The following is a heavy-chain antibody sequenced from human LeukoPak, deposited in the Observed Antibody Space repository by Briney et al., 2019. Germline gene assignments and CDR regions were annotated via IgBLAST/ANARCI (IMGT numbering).Heavy chain of an antibody. CDR1: GGTFSSYA. D-gene: IGHD4-23*01. CDR2: IIPIFGIA. V-gene: IGHV1-69*04. CDR3: AREDYGGNSRANYFDY. J-gene: IGHJ4*02. Sequence: SVKVSCKASGGTFSSYAISWVRQAPGQGLEWMGRIIPIFGIANYAQKFQGRVTITADKSTSTAYMELSSLRSKDTAVYYCAREDYGGNSRANYFDYWGQGTLVTVSS.